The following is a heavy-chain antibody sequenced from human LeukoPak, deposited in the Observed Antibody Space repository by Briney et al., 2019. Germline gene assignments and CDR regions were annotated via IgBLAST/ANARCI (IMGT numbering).Heavy chain of an antibody. Sequence: ASVKVSCKASGYTFTGYYMHWVRQAPGQGLEWMGIINPSGGSTSYAQKFQGRVTVTRDTSTSTVYMELSSLRSEDTAVYYCARASGAGGMLYGPDYWGQGTLVTVSS. V-gene: IGHV1-46*01. J-gene: IGHJ4*02. CDR2: INPSGGST. CDR3: ARASGAGGMLYGPDY. D-gene: IGHD2-8*01. CDR1: GYTFTGYY.